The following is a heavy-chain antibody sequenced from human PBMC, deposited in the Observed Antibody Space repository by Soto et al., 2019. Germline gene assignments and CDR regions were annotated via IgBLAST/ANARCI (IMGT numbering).Heavy chain of an antibody. CDR2: IVVGSGNT. J-gene: IGHJ5*02. Sequence: SVKVSCKASGFTFTSSAVQWVRQARGQRLEWIGWIVVGSGNTNYAQKFQERVTITRDMSTSTAYMELSSLRSEDTAVYYCAAVSGSYPKEFDPWGQGTLLTVSS. CDR1: GFTFTSSA. CDR3: AAVSGSYPKEFDP. V-gene: IGHV1-58*01. D-gene: IGHD1-26*01.